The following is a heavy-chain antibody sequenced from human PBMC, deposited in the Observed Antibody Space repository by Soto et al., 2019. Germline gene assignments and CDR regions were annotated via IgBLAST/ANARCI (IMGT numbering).Heavy chain of an antibody. CDR1: GGSISSYY. CDR3: ARVHYYDSSGYPLGPLFDY. D-gene: IGHD3-22*01. V-gene: IGHV4-4*07. Sequence: PSETLSLTCTVSGGSISSYYWSWIRQPAGKGLEWIGRIYTSGSTNYNPSLKSRVTMSVDTSENQFSLKLSSVTAADTAVYYCARVHYYDSSGYPLGPLFDYWGQGTLVTVSS. J-gene: IGHJ4*02. CDR2: IYTSGST.